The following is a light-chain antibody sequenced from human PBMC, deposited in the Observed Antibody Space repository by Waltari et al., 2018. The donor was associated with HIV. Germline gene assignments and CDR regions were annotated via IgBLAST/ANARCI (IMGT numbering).Light chain of an antibody. J-gene: IGLJ2*01. Sequence: QSVLTQPPSVSGAPGQRVTISCTGPSSNIGAGYAVHWYQQLPGTAPKLLIYANIHRPSGVPDRFSVSKSATSASLAITGLQAEDEADYFCQSYDSSLSAYVVFGGGTKLTVL. CDR2: ANI. V-gene: IGLV1-40*01. CDR1: SSNIGAGYA. CDR3: QSYDSSLSAYVV.